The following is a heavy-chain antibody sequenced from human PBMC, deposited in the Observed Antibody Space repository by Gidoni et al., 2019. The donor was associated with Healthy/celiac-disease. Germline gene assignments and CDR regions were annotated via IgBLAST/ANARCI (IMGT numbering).Heavy chain of an antibody. V-gene: IGHV2-5*02. CDR2: IYWDDDK. J-gene: IGHJ4*02. CDR1: GFSLSTSGVG. Sequence: QITLKESGPTLVKPTQTLTLTCTFSGFSLSTSGVGVGWIRQPPGKALEWLALIYWDDDKRYSPSLKSRLTITKDTSKNQVVLTMTNMDPVDTATYYFAHVIWFGELTYFDYWGQGTLVTVSS. CDR3: AHVIWFGELTYFDY. D-gene: IGHD3-10*01.